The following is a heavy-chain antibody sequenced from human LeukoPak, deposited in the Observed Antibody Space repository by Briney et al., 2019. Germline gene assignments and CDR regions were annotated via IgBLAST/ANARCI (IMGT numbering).Heavy chain of an antibody. Sequence: PGGSLRLSCVASGFTFSTAWMSWLRQPPGKGLEWIGEINHSGSTNYNPSLKSRVTISVDTSKNQFSLKLSSVTAADTAVYYCARGHRTRSSTSCYALTYYFDYWGQGTLVTVSS. CDR1: GFTFSTAW. D-gene: IGHD2-2*01. CDR2: INHSGST. V-gene: IGHV4-34*01. J-gene: IGHJ4*02. CDR3: ARGHRTRSSTSCYALTYYFDY.